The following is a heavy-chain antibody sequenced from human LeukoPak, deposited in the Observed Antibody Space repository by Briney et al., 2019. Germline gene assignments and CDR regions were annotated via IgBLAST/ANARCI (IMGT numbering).Heavy chain of an antibody. J-gene: IGHJ5*02. CDR2: MCFSGST. D-gene: IGHD2-15*01. CDR3: ARRIVERHTIEEDNWFDP. CDR1: GGSISSYC. Sequence: KPSETLSLTCTVSGGSISSYCWSWIRQPPGKGLEWIGSMCFSGSTNYNPSLKSRVTISIDTSKNQFPLKLTSVTAADTAVYYCARRIVERHTIEEDNWFDPRGQGILVTVSS. V-gene: IGHV4-59*08.